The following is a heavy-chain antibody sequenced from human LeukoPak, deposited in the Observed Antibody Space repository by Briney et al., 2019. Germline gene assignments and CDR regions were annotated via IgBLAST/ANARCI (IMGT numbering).Heavy chain of an antibody. D-gene: IGHD3-9*01. V-gene: IGHV3-30-3*01. CDR2: ISYDGSNK. J-gene: IGHJ6*02. Sequence: GRSLRLSCAASGFTFSSYSMPWVRQAPGKGLEWVAVISYDGSNKSYADSVKGRFTISRDNSKNTLYLQMNSLRAEDAAVYYFARDQNDILTGFSSYYGMDVWGQRTTVTVSS. CDR3: ARDQNDILTGFSSYYGMDV. CDR1: GFTFSSYS.